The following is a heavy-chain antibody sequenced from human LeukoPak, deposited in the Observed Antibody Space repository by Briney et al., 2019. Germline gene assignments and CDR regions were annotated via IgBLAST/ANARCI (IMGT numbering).Heavy chain of an antibody. CDR1: GFTVSNKC. Sequence: GGSLRLSCAASGFTVSNKCMSWVRQTPGKGLQWVALIYSSGGSYTADSVKGRFTISRDDSDNTLHLQMDSLRAEDTAVYYCATGCYFGSGSYGYLDSWGQGTLVTVSS. J-gene: IGHJ4*02. CDR2: IYSSGGS. D-gene: IGHD3-10*01. CDR3: ATGCYFGSGSYGYLDS. V-gene: IGHV3-53*01.